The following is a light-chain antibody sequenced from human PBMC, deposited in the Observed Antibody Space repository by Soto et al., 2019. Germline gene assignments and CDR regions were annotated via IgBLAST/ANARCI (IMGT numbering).Light chain of an antibody. CDR3: LQYYGAPPHT. CDR2: WAS. Sequence: DIVMTQSPDSLAVFLGERATITCKSSQSLFYSAYKTNYLAWYQEKPGQPPKLLISWASTRASGVPARFSGSGSGTDFTLTISGLQAEDVAVYYCLQYYGAPPHTFGQGTKLEI. J-gene: IGKJ2*01. CDR1: QSLFYSAYKTNY. V-gene: IGKV4-1*01.